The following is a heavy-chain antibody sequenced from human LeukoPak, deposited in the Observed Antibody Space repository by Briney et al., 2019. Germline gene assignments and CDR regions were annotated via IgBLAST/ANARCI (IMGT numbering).Heavy chain of an antibody. J-gene: IGHJ6*03. CDR1: GFTFSSYW. D-gene: IGHD6-19*01. CDR3: AAGSGWKPYYYYYYMDV. V-gene: IGHV3-7*03. CDR2: IKQDGSEK. Sequence: GGSLRLSCAASGFTFSSYWMSWVRQAPGKGLEWVANIKQDGSEKYYVDSVKGRFTISRDDSKNTLSLQMNSLRGEDTAVYYCAAGSGWKPYYYYYYMDVWGKGTTVTVSS.